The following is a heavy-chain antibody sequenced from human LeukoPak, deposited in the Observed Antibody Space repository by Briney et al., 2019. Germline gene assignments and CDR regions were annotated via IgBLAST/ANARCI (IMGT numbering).Heavy chain of an antibody. CDR1: GGSFSGYY. V-gene: IGHV4-34*01. CDR2: INHSGST. J-gene: IGHJ6*02. Sequence: SETLSLTCAVYGGSFSGYYWSWIRQPPGKGLEWIGEINHSGSTYYNPSLKSRVTISVDTSKNQFSLKLSSVTAADTAVYYCARGRGMDVWGQGTTVTVSS. CDR3: ARGRGMDV.